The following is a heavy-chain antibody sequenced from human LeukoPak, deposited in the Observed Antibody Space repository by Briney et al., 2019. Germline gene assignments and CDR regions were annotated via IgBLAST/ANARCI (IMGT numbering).Heavy chain of an antibody. CDR1: DDPINSGVYY. CDR3: ARSGEEYSSSSGTCY. CDR2: IYTSGTTT. V-gene: IGHV4-61*09. Sequence: KPSETLSLTCTVSDDPINSGVYYWNWIRQPAGKGLEWIGHIYTSGTTTNSNPSLKSRVAISLDTSKNHFSLKLSSVTAADTAVYYCARSGEEYSSSSGTCYWGQGTLVTVSS. D-gene: IGHD6-6*01. J-gene: IGHJ4*02.